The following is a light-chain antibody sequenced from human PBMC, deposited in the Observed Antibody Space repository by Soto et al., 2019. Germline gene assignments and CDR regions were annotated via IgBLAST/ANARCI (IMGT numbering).Light chain of an antibody. CDR3: AAWDDSLSVHYV. Sequence: QSALTQPPSASGTPGQRVTISCSGSSSNIGSNYVYWYRQFPGTAPKLLIYRSNQRASGVPDRFSGSKSGTSASLAISGLRSEDEADYYCAAWDDSLSVHYVFGTGTKVTVL. V-gene: IGLV1-47*01. CDR2: RSN. J-gene: IGLJ1*01. CDR1: SSNIGSNY.